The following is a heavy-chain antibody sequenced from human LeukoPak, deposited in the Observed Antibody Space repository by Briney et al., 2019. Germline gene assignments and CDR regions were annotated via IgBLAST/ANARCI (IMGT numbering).Heavy chain of an antibody. CDR2: ITWNNYVP. J-gene: IGHJ5*02. CDR1: GIKFADYG. V-gene: IGHV3-20*04. CDR3: ARDHDLTYGGPVFYP. D-gene: IGHD4-17*01. Sequence: PGGSLRLSCATSGIKFADYGLMWVRQRPGKGLECVSGITWNNYVPGYADSVRGRFTISRDNANKSIYLQMDSVRADDTALYYCARDHDLTYGGPVFYPWGQGTLVTVSS.